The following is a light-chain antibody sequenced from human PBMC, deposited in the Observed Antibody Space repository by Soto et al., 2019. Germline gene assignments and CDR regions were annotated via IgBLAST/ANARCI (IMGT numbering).Light chain of an antibody. J-gene: IGKJ1*01. Sequence: DIQMTQSPSTLSSSVGDRFTIAVRASQSISGWLAWYQQKPGKAPKLLIYDASSLESGVPSRFSGSGSGTEFTLTITSLQPDDFATYYCQQYNSYPWTFGQGTKVDIK. CDR1: QSISGW. V-gene: IGKV1-5*01. CDR2: DAS. CDR3: QQYNSYPWT.